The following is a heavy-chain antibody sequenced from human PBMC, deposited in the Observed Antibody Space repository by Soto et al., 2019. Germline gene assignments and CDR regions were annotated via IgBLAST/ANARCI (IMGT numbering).Heavy chain of an antibody. CDR1: GASISRYY. J-gene: IGHJ4*02. V-gene: IGHV4-59*08. CDR3: ARHREGGSDYYWFDY. Sequence: PSETLSLTCTVSGASISRYYWSWIRQPPGKGLEWIGYISDSGSSDYNPSLKSRVTISADTSKNQVSLKLSSVTAADTAVYYCARHREGGSDYYWFDYWGQGTQVTVSS. D-gene: IGHD3-3*01. CDR2: ISDSGSS.